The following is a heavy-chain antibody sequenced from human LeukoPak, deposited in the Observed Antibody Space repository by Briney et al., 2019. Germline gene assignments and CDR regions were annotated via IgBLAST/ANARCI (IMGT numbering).Heavy chain of an antibody. D-gene: IGHD6-6*01. Sequence: SQTLSLTCTVSGGSISSGDYYWSWIRQRPGKGLEWIGYIYYSGSTYYNPSLKSRVTISVDTSKNQFSLKLSSVTAADTAVYYCARDGDSSSSDAGWFDPWGQGTLVTVSS. CDR2: IYYSGST. CDR3: ARDGDSSSSDAGWFDP. V-gene: IGHV4-30-4*08. J-gene: IGHJ5*02. CDR1: GGSISSGDYY.